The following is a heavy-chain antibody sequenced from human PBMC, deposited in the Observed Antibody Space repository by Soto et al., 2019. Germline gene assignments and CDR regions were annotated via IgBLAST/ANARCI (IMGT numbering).Heavy chain of an antibody. CDR2: ISGSDGKT. D-gene: IGHD3-3*01. CDR3: ARWSYLDY. J-gene: IGHJ4*02. V-gene: IGHV3-23*01. CDR1: GFSFGSYA. Sequence: PGGSLRLSCAASGFSFGSYALSWVRQAPGKGLEWASTISGSDGKTFYADAVKGRFSISRDTSQNTLYLQMNSLRADDTAIYYCARWSYLDYWGQGTRVTVS.